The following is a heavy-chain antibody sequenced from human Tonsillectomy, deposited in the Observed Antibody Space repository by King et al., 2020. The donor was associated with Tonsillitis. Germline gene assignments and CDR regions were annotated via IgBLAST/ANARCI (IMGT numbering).Heavy chain of an antibody. V-gene: IGHV1-69*09. CDR2: IIPILGIA. CDR3: ARDHYYDSSGYQTDTGSDY. Sequence: QLVQSGAEVKKPGSSVKVSCKASRGTFSSYAISWVRQAPGQGLEWMGRIIPILGIANYAQKFQGRVTITADKSTSTAYMELSSLRSEDTAVYYCARDHYYDSSGYQTDTGSDYWGQGTLVTVSS. CDR1: RGTFSSYA. D-gene: IGHD3-22*01. J-gene: IGHJ4*02.